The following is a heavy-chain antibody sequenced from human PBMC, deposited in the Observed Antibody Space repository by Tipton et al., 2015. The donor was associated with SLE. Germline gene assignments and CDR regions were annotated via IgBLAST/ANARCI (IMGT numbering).Heavy chain of an antibody. D-gene: IGHD6-19*01. Sequence: TLSLTCNVSGVSISSFFWTWIRQSPGKGLEWVGHIYDIGSANYNPSLKSRLTLSLDSSKNQFSLKLSSVTAADTAVYYCARVVSGWRNFDYWGQGTLVTVSS. V-gene: IGHV4-59*01. CDR1: GVSISSFF. CDR3: ARVVSGWRNFDY. CDR2: IYDIGSA. J-gene: IGHJ4*02.